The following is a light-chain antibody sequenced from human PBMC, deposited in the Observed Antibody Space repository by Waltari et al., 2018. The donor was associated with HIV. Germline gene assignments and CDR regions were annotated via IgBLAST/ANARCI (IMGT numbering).Light chain of an antibody. Sequence: QSALTQHASVSGSPGQSITISCTGTSSNVGSDDLVSWYQQHPGEAPKLIIYEVTKRPSGVSNRFSGSKSCNTASLTISGLQAEDEADYYCCSCPRSGIRYVFGTGTKVTVL. CDR3: CSCPRSGIRYV. J-gene: IGLJ1*01. CDR2: EVT. CDR1: SSNVGSDDL. V-gene: IGLV2-23*02.